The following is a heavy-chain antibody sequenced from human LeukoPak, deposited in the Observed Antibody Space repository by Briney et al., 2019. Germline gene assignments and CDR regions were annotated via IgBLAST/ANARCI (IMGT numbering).Heavy chain of an antibody. V-gene: IGHV3-23*01. J-gene: IGHJ4*02. CDR1: GFTFTSYA. Sequence: PGGSLRLSCAASGFTFTSYAMSWVRQAPGKGLEWVSTISGSGGTTYYADSVKGRFTISRDNSKNTLFLQMNSLRAEDTAVYYCAKRFGYSSSCIDYWGQGTLVTVSS. CDR2: ISGSGGTT. CDR3: AKRFGYSSSCIDY. D-gene: IGHD6-13*01.